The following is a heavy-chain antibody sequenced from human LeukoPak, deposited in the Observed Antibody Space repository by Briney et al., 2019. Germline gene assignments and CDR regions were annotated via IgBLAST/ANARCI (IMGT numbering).Heavy chain of an antibody. CDR1: GGSISSGDYY. Sequence: SQTLSLTCTVSGGSISSGDYYWSWIRQPPGKGLEWIGYIYYSGSTYYNPSLKSRVTISVDTSRNQFSLKLSSVTAADTAVYYCARERERGYSYGYDYWGQGTLVTVSS. V-gene: IGHV4-30-4*01. CDR2: IYYSGST. CDR3: ARERERGYSYGYDY. D-gene: IGHD5-18*01. J-gene: IGHJ4*02.